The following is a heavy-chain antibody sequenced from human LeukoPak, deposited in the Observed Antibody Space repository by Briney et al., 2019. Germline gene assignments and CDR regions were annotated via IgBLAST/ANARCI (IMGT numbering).Heavy chain of an antibody. V-gene: IGHV1-46*01. J-gene: IGHJ5*02. CDR2: INPSGGST. CDR3: ARENSSGSYADWFDP. Sequence: RGASVKVSCKASGYTFTSYYMHWVRQAPGQGLEWMGIINPSGGSTSYAQKFQGRVTMTRDTSTSTVYMELSSLRSEDTAVYYCARENSSGSYADWFDPWGQGTLVTVSS. D-gene: IGHD1-26*01. CDR1: GYTFTSYY.